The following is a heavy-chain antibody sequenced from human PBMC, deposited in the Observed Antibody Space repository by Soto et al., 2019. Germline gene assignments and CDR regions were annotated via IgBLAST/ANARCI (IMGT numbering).Heavy chain of an antibody. CDR1: GFTFDDYA. V-gene: IGHV3-9*01. CDR3: AKYRGGYFDLFLGGRGAFDI. J-gene: IGHJ3*02. D-gene: IGHD3-9*01. Sequence: EVQLVESGGGLVQPGRSLRLSCAASGFTFDDYAMHWVRQAPGKGLEWASGISWNSGSIGYADSVKGRFTISRDNAKNSLYLQMNSLRAEDTALYYCAKYRGGYFDLFLGGRGAFDIWGQGTMVPVSS. CDR2: ISWNSGSI.